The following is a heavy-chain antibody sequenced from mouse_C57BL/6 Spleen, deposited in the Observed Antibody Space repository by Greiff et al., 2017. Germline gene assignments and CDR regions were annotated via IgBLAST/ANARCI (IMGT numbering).Heavy chain of an antibody. V-gene: IGHV2-3*01. CDR1: GFSLTSYG. Sequence: QVQLKESGPGLVAPSQSLSITCTVSGFSLTSYGVSWVRQPPGKGLEWLGVIWGDGSTNYHSALISRLSISKDNSKSQVFLKLNSLQTDDTATYYCAKLIYYGSSFWFAYWGQGTLVTVSA. CDR2: IWGDGST. CDR3: AKLIYYGSSFWFAY. D-gene: IGHD1-1*01. J-gene: IGHJ3*01.